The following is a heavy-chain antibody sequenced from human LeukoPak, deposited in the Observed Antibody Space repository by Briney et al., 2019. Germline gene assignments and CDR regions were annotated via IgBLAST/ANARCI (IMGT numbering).Heavy chain of an antibody. D-gene: IGHD5-18*01. CDR1: GGTFSSYA. CDR3: ARSATHRLVWTDRSVWLPLDY. Sequence: ASVKVSCKASGGTFSSYAISWVRQAPGQGLEWTGRISAYNGNTNYAQKFQGRVTMTTDTSTNTAYMELRSLRSDDTAVYYCARSATHRLVWTDRSVWLPLDYWGQGTLVTVSS. V-gene: IGHV1-18*01. J-gene: IGHJ4*02. CDR2: ISAYNGNT.